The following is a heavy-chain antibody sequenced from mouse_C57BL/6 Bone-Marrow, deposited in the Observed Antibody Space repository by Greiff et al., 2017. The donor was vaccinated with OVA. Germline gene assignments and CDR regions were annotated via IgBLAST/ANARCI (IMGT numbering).Heavy chain of an antibody. Sequence: EVKLMESGGGLVKPGGSLKLSCAASGFTFSSYAMSWVRQTPEKRLEWVATISDGGSYTYYPDNVKGRFTISRDNAKNNLYLQMSHLKSEDTAMYYCARVGTPGYFDYWGQGTTLSVSS. CDR3: ARVGTPGYFDY. CDR2: ISDGGSYT. D-gene: IGHD3-3*01. J-gene: IGHJ2*01. CDR1: GFTFSSYA. V-gene: IGHV5-4*03.